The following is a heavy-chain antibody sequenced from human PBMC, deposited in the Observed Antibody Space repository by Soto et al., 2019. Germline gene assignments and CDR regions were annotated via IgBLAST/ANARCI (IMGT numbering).Heavy chain of an antibody. CDR3: AREVWDYIWGSYRPIYWYFDL. D-gene: IGHD3-16*02. J-gene: IGHJ2*01. Sequence: ASVKVSCKASGYTFTSYGISCVRQAPGQGLEWMGWISAYNGNTNYAQKLQGRVTMTTDTSTSTAYMELRSLRSDDTAVYYCAREVWDYIWGSYRPIYWYFDLWGRGTLVTVSS. V-gene: IGHV1-18*01. CDR1: GYTFTSYG. CDR2: ISAYNGNT.